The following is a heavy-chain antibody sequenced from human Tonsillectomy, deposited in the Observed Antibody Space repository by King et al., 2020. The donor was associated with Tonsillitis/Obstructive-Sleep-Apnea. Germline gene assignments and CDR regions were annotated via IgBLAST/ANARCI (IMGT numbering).Heavy chain of an antibody. V-gene: IGHV3-23*04. CDR1: GFTFNSYA. CDR2: ISDSGGST. J-gene: IGHJ4*02. Sequence: VQLVESGGGLVQPGGSLRLSCEASGFTFNSYAMTWVRQAPGKGLEWVSTISDSGGSTYYADSVKGRFTISRDNYKNTLYLQMNSLRAEDTAVYYCAKDAQWLEPSYFDYWGQGTLVTVSS. D-gene: IGHD6-19*01. CDR3: AKDAQWLEPSYFDY.